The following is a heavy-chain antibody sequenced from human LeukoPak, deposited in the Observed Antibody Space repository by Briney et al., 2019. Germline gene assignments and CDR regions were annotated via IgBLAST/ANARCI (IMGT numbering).Heavy chain of an antibody. J-gene: IGHJ6*02. Sequence: GGSLRLSCAASGFTFTNYWMTWVRQAPGKGLDWVANIKQDGSEKHYVDSVKGRFTISRDNAKNSLYLQMNSLRAEDTAVYYCARSPHYGYYYGMDVWGQGTTVTVSS. V-gene: IGHV3-7*02. CDR1: GFTFTNYW. CDR2: IKQDGSEK. CDR3: ARSPHYGYYYGMDV.